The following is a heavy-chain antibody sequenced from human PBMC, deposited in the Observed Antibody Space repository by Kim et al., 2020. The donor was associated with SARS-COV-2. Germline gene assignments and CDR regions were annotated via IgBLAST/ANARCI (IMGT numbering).Heavy chain of an antibody. CDR1: GGTFSSYA. CDR3: ARVYCGGDCYPKSFSGYFQH. Sequence: SVKVSCKASGGTFSSYAISWVRQAPGQGLEWMGGIIPIFGTANYAQKFQGRVTITADESTSTAYMELSSLRSEDTAVYYCARVYCGGDCYPKSFSGYFQHWGQGTLVTVSS. V-gene: IGHV1-69*13. CDR2: IIPIFGTA. J-gene: IGHJ1*01. D-gene: IGHD2-21*02.